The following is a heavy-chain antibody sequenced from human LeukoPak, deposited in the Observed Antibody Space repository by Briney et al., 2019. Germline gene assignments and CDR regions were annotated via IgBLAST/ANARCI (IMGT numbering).Heavy chain of an antibody. Sequence: GGSLRLSCAASGITFSFYAMSWVRQAPGQGLEWVPGISGSGGSTNYADSVKGRFTISRDNSKSTLYLQMNSLRAEDTAVYYCAKDLRAMIVVVFDYWGQGTLVTVSS. D-gene: IGHD3-22*01. J-gene: IGHJ4*02. CDR2: ISGSGGST. CDR3: AKDLRAMIVVVFDY. V-gene: IGHV3-23*01. CDR1: GITFSFYA.